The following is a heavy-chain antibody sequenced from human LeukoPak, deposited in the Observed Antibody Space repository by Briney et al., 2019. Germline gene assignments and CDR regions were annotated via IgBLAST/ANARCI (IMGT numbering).Heavy chain of an antibody. V-gene: IGHV7-4-1*02. J-gene: IGHJ6*03. CDR1: GYTFTAYY. CDR2: INTNTGNP. Sequence: GASVKVSCKASGYTFTAYYIHWVRQAPGQGLEWMGWINTNTGNPTYAQGFTGRFVFSLDTSVSTAYLQISSLKAEDTAVYYCARERSSEDYYYMDVWGKGTTVTASS. CDR3: ARERSSEDYYYMDV.